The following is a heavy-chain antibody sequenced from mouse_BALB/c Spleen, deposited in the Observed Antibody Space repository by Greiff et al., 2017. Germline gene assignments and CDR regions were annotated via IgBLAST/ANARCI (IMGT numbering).Heavy chain of an antibody. CDR2: ISSGSSTI. V-gene: IGHV5-17*02. CDR3: ARGYYGPFDY. Sequence: EVQRVESGGGLVQPGGSRKLSCAASGFTFSSFGMHWVRQAPEQGLEWVAYISSGSSTIYYADTVKGRFTISRDNPKNTLFLQMTSLTSEDTAMYYCARGYYGPFDYWGQGTTLTVSS. CDR1: GFTFSSFG. D-gene: IGHD1-2*01. J-gene: IGHJ2*01.